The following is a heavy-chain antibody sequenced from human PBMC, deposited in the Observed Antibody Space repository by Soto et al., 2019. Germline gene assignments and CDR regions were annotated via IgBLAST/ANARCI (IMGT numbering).Heavy chain of an antibody. CDR1: GGSISSSSYY. CDR2: IYYSGST. CDR3: ARTLIYGSDGSGSYYDGMDV. V-gene: IGHV4-39*01. D-gene: IGHD3-10*01. Sequence: SETLSLTCTVSGGSISSSSYYWGWIRQPPGKGLEWIGSIYYSGSTYYNPSLKSRVTISVDTSKNQFSLKLSSVTAADTAVYYCARTLIYGSDGSGSYYDGMDVWGQGTTVTVSS. J-gene: IGHJ6*02.